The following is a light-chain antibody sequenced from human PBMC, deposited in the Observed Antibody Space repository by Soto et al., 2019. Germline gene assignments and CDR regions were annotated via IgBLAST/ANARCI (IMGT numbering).Light chain of an antibody. CDR1: QAIANY. CDR3: QVYYSASSLT. J-gene: IGKJ4*01. V-gene: IGKV1-27*01. Sequence: DIQMTQSPSSLSASVGGRVTITCRASQAIANYLAWYQQKPGKVPKLLIYGASILQSGVPSRFSGGGSGTDFTLTISSLQLDDVATYYCQVYYSASSLTFGGGTKVEIK. CDR2: GAS.